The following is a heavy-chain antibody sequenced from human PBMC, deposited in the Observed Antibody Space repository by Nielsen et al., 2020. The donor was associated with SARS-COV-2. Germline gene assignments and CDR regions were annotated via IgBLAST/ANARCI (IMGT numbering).Heavy chain of an antibody. CDR3: AKEPEEGYDY. D-gene: IGHD1-14*01. V-gene: IGHV3-9*01. CDR1: GFTFDDYA. CDR2: ISWNSGSI. Sequence: GGSLRLSCAASGFTFDDYAMHWVRQAPGKGLEWVSGISWNSGSIGYADSVKGRFTISRDNAKNSLYLQMNSLRVEDTALYYCAKEPEEGYDYWGQGTLVTVSS. J-gene: IGHJ4*02.